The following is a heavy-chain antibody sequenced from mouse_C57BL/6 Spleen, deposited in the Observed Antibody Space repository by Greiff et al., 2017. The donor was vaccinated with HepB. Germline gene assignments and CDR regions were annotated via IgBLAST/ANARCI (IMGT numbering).Heavy chain of an antibody. CDR1: GFTFSSYG. V-gene: IGHV5-6*02. CDR2: ISSGGSYT. J-gene: IGHJ4*01. Sequence: DVMLVESGGDLVKPGGSLKLSCAASGFTFSSYGMSWVRQTPDKRLEWVATISSGGSYTYYPDSVKGRFTISRDNAKNTLYLQMSSLKSEDTAMYYCARGDGSPYAMDYWGQGTSVTVSS. CDR3: ARGDGSPYAMDY. D-gene: IGHD2-3*01.